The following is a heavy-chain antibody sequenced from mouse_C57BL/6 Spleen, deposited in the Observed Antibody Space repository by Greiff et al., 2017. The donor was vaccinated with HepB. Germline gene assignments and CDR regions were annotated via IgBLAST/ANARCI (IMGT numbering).Heavy chain of an antibody. CDR1: GYTFTSYW. CDR3: ASRRGGSSYGWYFDV. D-gene: IGHD1-1*01. Sequence: QVQLQQPGAELVKPGASVKMSCKASGYTFTSYWITWVKQRPGQGLEWIGDIYPGSGSTNYNEKFKSKATLTVDTSSSTAYMQLSSLTSEDSAVYYCASRRGGSSYGWYFDVWGTGTTVTVSS. CDR2: IYPGSGST. V-gene: IGHV1-55*01. J-gene: IGHJ1*03.